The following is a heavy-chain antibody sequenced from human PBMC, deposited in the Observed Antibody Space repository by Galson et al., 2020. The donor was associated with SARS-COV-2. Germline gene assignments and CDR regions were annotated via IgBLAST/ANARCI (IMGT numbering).Heavy chain of an antibody. Sequence: ASVKVSCKASGYTFTGYYIHWVRQAPGQGLEWMGWINPNTGGTNYAQKFQGRVTMTRDTSISTAYMDLSRLTSDDTAVYYWARSPLVTVTTYYYYGMDVWGQGTTVTVSS. CDR2: INPNTGGT. V-gene: IGHV1-2*02. D-gene: IGHD4-17*01. CDR1: GYTFTGYY. CDR3: ARSPLVTVTTYYYYGMDV. J-gene: IGHJ6*02.